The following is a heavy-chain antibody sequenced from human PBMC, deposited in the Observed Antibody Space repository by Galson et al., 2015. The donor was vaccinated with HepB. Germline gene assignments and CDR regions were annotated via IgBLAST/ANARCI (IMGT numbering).Heavy chain of an antibody. V-gene: IGHV1-8*01. CDR2: MNPNSVNT. CDR1: GYTFTSYD. D-gene: IGHD2-2*01. Sequence: SVKVSCKAPGYTFTSYDINWMRQAPGQGLEWMGWMNPNSVNTAYAQKFQGRVTMTRNTSISTAYIELSSLRSEDTAVYYCARDRSTTTWRDAFAIWGQGTMVSVSS. J-gene: IGHJ3*02. CDR3: ARDRSTTTWRDAFAI.